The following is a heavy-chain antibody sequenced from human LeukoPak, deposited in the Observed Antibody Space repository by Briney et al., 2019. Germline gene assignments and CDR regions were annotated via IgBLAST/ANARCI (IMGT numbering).Heavy chain of an antibody. CDR3: AHRRWDYYFDSCGPFDY. V-gene: IGHV2-5*02. Sequence: SGPTLVKPTQTLTLTCTFSGFSLSTRGVGVGWVRQPPGKALEWLTLIYWDDDKRYSPSLKSRLTITKDTSKDQVVLTMTNMDPVDTATYYCAHRRWDYYFDSCGPFDYWGQGTLVTVSS. CDR2: IYWDDDK. CDR1: GFSLSTRGVG. D-gene: IGHD3-22*01. J-gene: IGHJ4*02.